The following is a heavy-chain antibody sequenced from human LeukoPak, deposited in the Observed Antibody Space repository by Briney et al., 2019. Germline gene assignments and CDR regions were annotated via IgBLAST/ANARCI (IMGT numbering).Heavy chain of an antibody. CDR3: ARDGPESGYFDS. CDR1: GFTFSDYY. V-gene: IGHV3-11*06. J-gene: IGHJ4*02. D-gene: IGHD3-3*01. CDR2: ISSSSNYI. Sequence: GGSLRLSCAASGFTFSDYYMSWIRQAPGKGLEWVAYISSSSNYIYYADSVKGRFTISRDNAKISLYLQMNSLTVEDTAVYYCARDGPESGYFDSWGQGTLVTVSS.